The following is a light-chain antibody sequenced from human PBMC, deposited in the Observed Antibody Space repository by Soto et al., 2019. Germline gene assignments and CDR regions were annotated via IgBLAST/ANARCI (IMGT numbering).Light chain of an antibody. CDR1: SSDIGGYNY. V-gene: IGLV2-14*01. CDR3: TSYTSSSTYVV. Sequence: QSALTQPASVSGSPGQSITISCTGTSSDIGGYNYVSWYQQHPGKAPKLMIYEVSDRPSGVSYRFSGSKSGNTASLTISGLQADDEADYYCTSYTSSSTYVVFGGGTKLTVL. CDR2: EVS. J-gene: IGLJ2*01.